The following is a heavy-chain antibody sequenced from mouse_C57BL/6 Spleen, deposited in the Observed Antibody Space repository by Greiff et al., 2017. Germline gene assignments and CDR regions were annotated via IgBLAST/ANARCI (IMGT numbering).Heavy chain of an antibody. J-gene: IGHJ2*01. D-gene: IGHD4-1*01. Sequence: QVQLQQPGAELVRPGSSVKLSCKASGYTFTSYWMHWVKQRPIQGLEWIGNIDPSDSETHYNQKFKDKATLTVDKSSSTAYMQLSSLTSEDSAVYYCARGLLGREDYFGCWGQGTTLTVSS. CDR1: GYTFTSYW. CDR3: ARGLLGREDYFGC. CDR2: IDPSDSET. V-gene: IGHV1-52*01.